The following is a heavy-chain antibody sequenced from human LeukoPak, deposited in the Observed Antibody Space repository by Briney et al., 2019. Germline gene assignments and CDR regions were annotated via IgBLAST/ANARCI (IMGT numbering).Heavy chain of an antibody. CDR3: ARGPMVRGVIITGDFDY. Sequence: PSETLSLTCTVSGGSISSYYWSWIRQPPGKGLEWIGYIYYSRSTNYNPSLKSRVTISVDTSKNQFSLKLSSVTAADTAVYYCARGPMVRGVIITGDFDYWGQGTLVTVSS. CDR1: GGSISSYY. V-gene: IGHV4-59*01. J-gene: IGHJ4*02. CDR2: IYYSRST. D-gene: IGHD3-10*01.